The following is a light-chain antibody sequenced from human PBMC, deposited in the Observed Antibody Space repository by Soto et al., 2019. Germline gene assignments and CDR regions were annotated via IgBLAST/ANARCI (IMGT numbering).Light chain of an antibody. Sequence: MPQSPATLSVSPGERVTLSCRTSQSVSSNLAWYQQKPGQAPRLLIYDASNRATGIPARFSGSGSGTDFTLTISRLEPEDFAVYFCQQYSDLPMTVGQGKRLENK. J-gene: IGKJ5*01. CDR1: QSVSSN. CDR2: DAS. V-gene: IGKV3D-15*02. CDR3: QQYSDLPMT.